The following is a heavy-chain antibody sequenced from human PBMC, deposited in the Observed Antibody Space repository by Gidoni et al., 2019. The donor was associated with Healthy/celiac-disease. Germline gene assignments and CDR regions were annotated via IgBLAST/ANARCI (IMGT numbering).Heavy chain of an antibody. J-gene: IGHJ3*02. D-gene: IGHD2-21*01. CDR1: GGSFSGYY. V-gene: IGHV4-34*01. CDR3: ARGPNVGVGRDAFDI. Sequence: QVQLQQWGAGLLKPSETLSLTCAVYGGSFSGYYWSWIRQPPGKGLEWIGEINHSGSTNYNPSLKSRVTISVDTSKNQFSLKLSSVTAADTAVYYCARGPNVGVGRDAFDIWGQGTMVTVSS. CDR2: INHSGST.